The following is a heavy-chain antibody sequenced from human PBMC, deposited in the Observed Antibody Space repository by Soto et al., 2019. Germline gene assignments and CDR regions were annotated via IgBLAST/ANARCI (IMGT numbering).Heavy chain of an antibody. CDR1: GVTFKDYG. Sequence: GSLRLSCGAPGVTFKDYGMHWVRQAPGKGLEWVAVISYDGKQTYYADSVKGRFTISKDKSKRTLFLQMNSLRVDDTAVYYCARDGWGSNWYFDLWGRGTLVTVSS. CDR2: ISYDGKQT. J-gene: IGHJ2*01. V-gene: IGHV3-30*03. CDR3: ARDGWGSNWYFDL. D-gene: IGHD3-16*01.